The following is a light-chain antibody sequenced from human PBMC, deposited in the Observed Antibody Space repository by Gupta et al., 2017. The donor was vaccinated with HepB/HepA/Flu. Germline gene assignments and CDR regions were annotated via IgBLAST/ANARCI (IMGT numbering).Light chain of an antibody. J-gene: IGKJ2*02. CDR2: KAS. V-gene: IGKV1-5*03. CDR1: QSISSW. Sequence: DIQMTQSPSTLSASVGDRVTITCRASQSISSWLAWYQQKPGKAPQLLIQKASRVETGVPSRFSGSGSGTDFTLTISSRQPDDFATCYCQHESNSPCNFGQGTKLEIK. CDR3: QHESNSPCN.